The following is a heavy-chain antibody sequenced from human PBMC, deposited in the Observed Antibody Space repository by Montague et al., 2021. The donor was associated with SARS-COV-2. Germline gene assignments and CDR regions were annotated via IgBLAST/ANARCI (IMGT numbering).Heavy chain of an antibody. CDR2: IHHGGST. D-gene: IGHD3-10*01. Sequence: ETLSLTCAVHGTSFSGYYWNWIRQPPGKGLEWIGEIHHGGSTNYNPSLKSRVTISADTSKNQFSLKLTSVAAADTAVYHCARLGDGVVPSPILGVGPYYSYYYMDVWGKGTTVTVSS. CDR3: ARLGDGVVPSPILGVGPYYSYYYMDV. V-gene: IGHV4-34*01. CDR1: GTSFSGYY. J-gene: IGHJ6*03.